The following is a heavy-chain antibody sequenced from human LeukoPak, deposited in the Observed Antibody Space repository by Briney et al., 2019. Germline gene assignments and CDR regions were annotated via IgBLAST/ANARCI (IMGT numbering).Heavy chain of an antibody. CDR1: GLTSSSYS. V-gene: IGHV3-21*01. D-gene: IGHD3-10*01. CDR2: ISRSSNYI. J-gene: IGHJ4*02. CDR3: ARVPHAMVRGVIITEFYFDY. Sequence: GGSLRLSCAASGLTSSSYSMNWVRQAPGKGPEWVSSISRSSNYIYYADSVKGRFTISRDNAKNSLYLQMNSLRAEDTAVYYCARVPHAMVRGVIITEFYFDYWGQGTLVTVSS.